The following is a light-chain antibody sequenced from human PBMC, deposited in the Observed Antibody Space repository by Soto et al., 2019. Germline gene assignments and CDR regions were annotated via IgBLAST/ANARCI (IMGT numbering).Light chain of an antibody. Sequence: QSVLTQPPSASGTPGQRVTISCSGSSSNIGSNTVNWYQQLPGTAPKLLIYSNNQRPSAVPDRFSGSKSGTSASLAISGLQSEDEADYYCAAWDDSLNGYVFGTGTKRTVL. J-gene: IGLJ1*01. V-gene: IGLV1-44*01. CDR2: SNN. CDR3: AAWDDSLNGYV. CDR1: SSNIGSNT.